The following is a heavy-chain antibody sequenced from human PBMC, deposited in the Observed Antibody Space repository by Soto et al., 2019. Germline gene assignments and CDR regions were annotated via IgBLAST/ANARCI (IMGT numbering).Heavy chain of an antibody. CDR1: GGSFSGYY. V-gene: IGHV4-34*01. CDR3: ARGCIAAAGNRKNRYYFDY. CDR2: INHSGST. D-gene: IGHD6-13*01. J-gene: IGHJ4*02. Sequence: SETLSLTCAVYGGSFSGYYWSWIRQPPGKGLEWIGEINHSGSTNYNPSLKSRVTISVDTSKNQFSLKLSSVTAADTAVYYCARGCIAAAGNRKNRYYFDYWGQGTLVTVSS.